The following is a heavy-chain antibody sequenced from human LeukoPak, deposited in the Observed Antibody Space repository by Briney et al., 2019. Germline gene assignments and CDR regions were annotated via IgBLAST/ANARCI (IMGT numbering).Heavy chain of an antibody. V-gene: IGHV3-33*06. Sequence: GGSLRLSCEASGFTFSIFGMHWVRQAPGNGLEWVAVIWSDGSHKYYDDSVNGRFTIFRDNFKNTLYLQMNSLRAADTSIYFCAKDANEFGDSYFDSWGLGTLVTVSS. D-gene: IGHD3-10*01. CDR2: IWSDGSHK. CDR3: AKDANEFGDSYFDS. CDR1: GFTFSIFG. J-gene: IGHJ5*01.